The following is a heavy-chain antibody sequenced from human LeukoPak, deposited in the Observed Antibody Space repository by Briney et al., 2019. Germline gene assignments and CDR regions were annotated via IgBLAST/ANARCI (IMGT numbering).Heavy chain of an antibody. D-gene: IGHD3-10*01. Sequence: GGSLRLSCAASGFTFSSYSMNWVRQAPGKGLEWVSSISSSSSYIYYADSVKGRFTISRDNAKNSLYLQMNSLRAEDTAVYYCARFAVSTGAYYYGSGSKGDYWGQGTLVTVSS. J-gene: IGHJ4*02. CDR3: ARFAVSTGAYYYGSGSKGDY. CDR2: ISSSSSYI. V-gene: IGHV3-21*01. CDR1: GFTFSSYS.